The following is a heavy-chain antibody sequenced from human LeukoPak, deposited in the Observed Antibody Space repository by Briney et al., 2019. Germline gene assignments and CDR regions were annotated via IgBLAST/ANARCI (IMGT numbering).Heavy chain of an antibody. D-gene: IGHD1-26*01. J-gene: IGHJ4*02. Sequence: SSETLSLTCTVSGGSTSSYYWSWIRQPPGKGLEWIGYIYYSGSTNYNPSLKSRVTISVDTSKNQFSLKLSSVTAADTAVYYCARVGGSYNYWGQGTLVTVSS. CDR3: ARVGGSYNY. CDR1: GGSTSSYY. CDR2: IYYSGST. V-gene: IGHV4-59*01.